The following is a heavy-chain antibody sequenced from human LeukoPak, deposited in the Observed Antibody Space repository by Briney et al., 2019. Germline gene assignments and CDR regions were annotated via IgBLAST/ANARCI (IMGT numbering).Heavy chain of an antibody. J-gene: IGHJ4*02. CDR1: GFTFSSYG. CDR3: AKDDTMRSFDY. D-gene: IGHD3-22*01. CDR2: ISYDGSNK. V-gene: IGHV3-30*18. Sequence: GRSLRLSCAASGFTFSSYGMHWVRQAPGKGLEWVAVISYDGSNKYYADSVKGRFTISRDNSKNTLYLQMNSLRAEDTAVYCCAKDDTMRSFDYWGQGTLVTVSS.